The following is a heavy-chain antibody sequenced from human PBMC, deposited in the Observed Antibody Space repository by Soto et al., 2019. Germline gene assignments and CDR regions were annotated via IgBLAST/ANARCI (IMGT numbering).Heavy chain of an antibody. CDR1: GFTFFKTYG. CDR2: IWYDGSNK. J-gene: IGHJ6*02. CDR3: VTGGAGDYYYYGMDV. D-gene: IGHD1-26*01. Sequence: QVQLVESGGGVVQPGGSLRLSCAASGFTFFKTYGMHWVRQAPGKGLEWVAIIWYDGSNKYYSDSVKGRFNISRDNSKNRLYLQMNSLRADDTAVYYCVTGGAGDYYYYGMDVWGQGTTVTVSS. V-gene: IGHV3-33*01.